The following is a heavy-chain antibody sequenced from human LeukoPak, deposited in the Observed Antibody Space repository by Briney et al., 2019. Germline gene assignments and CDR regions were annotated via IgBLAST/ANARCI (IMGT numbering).Heavy chain of an antibody. CDR3: ARERTRSSDSPYDAFDI. CDR2: IYSGGST. J-gene: IGHJ3*02. D-gene: IGHD6-13*01. Sequence: PGRSLRLSCAASGFTFSNYGMHWVRQAPGKGLEWVSVIYSGGSTYYADSVKGRFTISRDHSKNTLYLQMNSLRAEDTAVYYCARERTRSSDSPYDAFDIWGQGTMVTVSS. CDR1: GFTFSNYG. V-gene: IGHV3-53*01.